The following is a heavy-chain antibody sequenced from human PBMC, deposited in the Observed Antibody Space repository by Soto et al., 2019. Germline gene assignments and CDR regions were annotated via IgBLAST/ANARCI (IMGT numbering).Heavy chain of an antibody. CDR1: FASISSNRYY. CDR2: RYLGGMN. D-gene: IGHD3-22*01. CDR3: ATAAQRSDPVDYYINYFDP. J-gene: IGHJ5*02. Sequence: PSETLWVPCTFSFASISSNRYYWGCSRQPPGKGLEWIASRYLGGMNYYSRFLKSRVTICVDTSKSQFSLRLDSVTAADTAVYSSATAAQRSDPVDYYINYFDPWGQGTMVTVSS. V-gene: IGHV4-39*01.